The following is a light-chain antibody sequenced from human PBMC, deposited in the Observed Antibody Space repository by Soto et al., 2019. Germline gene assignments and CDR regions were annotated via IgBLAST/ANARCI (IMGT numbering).Light chain of an antibody. CDR1: QNILTY. J-gene: IGKJ2*01. Sequence: DIQMTQSPSSLSAPVGDRVTITCRSSQNILTYLNWYQQRAGEAPRFLIYAASNLQDGVPSRFSGSESGTEFTLTISSLQPEDFATYYCQQSYSVPLTFGQGTKLEMK. CDR3: QQSYSVPLT. CDR2: AAS. V-gene: IGKV1-39*01.